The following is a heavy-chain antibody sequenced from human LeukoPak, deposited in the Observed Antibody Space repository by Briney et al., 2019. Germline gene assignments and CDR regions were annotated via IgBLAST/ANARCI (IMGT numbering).Heavy chain of an antibody. V-gene: IGHV3-48*04. D-gene: IGHD3-10*01. Sequence: GGSLRLSCAASGFTFSSYSMNWVRQAPGKGLEWVSYISSSSSTIYYADSVKGRFTISRDNAKNSLYLQMNSLRAEDTAVYYCARDRGINSYYYYYMDVWGKGTTVTISS. CDR2: ISSSSSTI. CDR3: ARDRGINSYYYYYMDV. J-gene: IGHJ6*03. CDR1: GFTFSSYS.